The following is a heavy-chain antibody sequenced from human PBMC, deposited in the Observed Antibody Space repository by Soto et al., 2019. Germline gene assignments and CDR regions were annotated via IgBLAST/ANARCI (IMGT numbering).Heavy chain of an antibody. D-gene: IGHD6-13*01. J-gene: IGHJ4*02. V-gene: IGHV4-39*01. Sequence: ETLSLTCTVSGGSISSSSYYWGWIRQPPGKGLEWIGSIYYSGSTYYNPSLKSRVTISVDTSKNQFSLKLSSVTAADTAVYYCARGRRYSSSWYSDYWGQGTLVTVS. CDR1: GGSISSSSYY. CDR2: IYYSGST. CDR3: ARGRRYSSSWYSDY.